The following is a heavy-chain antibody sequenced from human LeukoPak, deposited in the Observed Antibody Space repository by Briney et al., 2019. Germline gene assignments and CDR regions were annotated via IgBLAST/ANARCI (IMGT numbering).Heavy chain of an antibody. CDR2: ISSSSSYI. V-gene: IGHV3-21*01. J-gene: IGHJ4*02. CDR3: ARAGSSGWYSRNFDY. CDR1: GFTFSSYS. D-gene: IGHD6-19*01. Sequence: KPGGSLRLSCAASGFTFSSYSMNWVRQAPGKWLEWVSSISSSSSYIYYADSVKGRFTISRDNAKNSLYLQMNSLRAEDTAVYYCARAGSSGWYSRNFDYWGQGTLVTVSS.